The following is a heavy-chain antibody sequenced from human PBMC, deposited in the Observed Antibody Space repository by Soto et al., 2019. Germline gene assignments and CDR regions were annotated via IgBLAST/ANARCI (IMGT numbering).Heavy chain of an antibody. D-gene: IGHD2-8*01. CDR2: IYCNEDK. CDR1: AFSLSTNGVG. V-gene: IGHV2-5*01. CDR3: VHTVMVHTITGGHSFHY. Sequence: VPTLVNPTQILTLTCTFSAFSLSTNGVGVGWIRQPPGKPLECLAVIYCNEDKRYSRSLKSRLSITKDTSKNQVVLTMTTMDPVDTATYYCVHTVMVHTITGGHSFHYWGPGILVTVSS. J-gene: IGHJ4*02.